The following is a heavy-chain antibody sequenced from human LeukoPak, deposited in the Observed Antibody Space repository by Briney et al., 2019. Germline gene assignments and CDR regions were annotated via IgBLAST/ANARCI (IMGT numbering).Heavy chain of an antibody. CDR2: INHDGSKT. CDR3: AKWGPYCVGDYCPALDS. CDR1: RFTFSNYW. V-gene: IGHV3-7*03. J-gene: IGHJ4*02. D-gene: IGHD2-21*02. Sequence: GGSLRLSCVASRFTFSNYWMSWVRQAPGKGLEWVANINHDGSKTRYADSLKGRFTISRDNAKESLYLQLNSLRAEDTAVYYCAKWGPYCVGDYCPALDSWGPGTLVTVSS.